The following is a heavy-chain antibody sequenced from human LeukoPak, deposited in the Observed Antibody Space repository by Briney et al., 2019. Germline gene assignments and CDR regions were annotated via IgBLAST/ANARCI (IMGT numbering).Heavy chain of an antibody. V-gene: IGHV3-23*01. CDR3: AKGNWRYFDY. Sequence: HPGRSLRLSCAASGFTFSTYVMSWVRQAPGKGLEWVSAISGSGGSTYYADSVKGRFTISRDNSKNTLYLQMNSLGADDTAVYYCAKGNWRYFDYWGQGTLVTVSS. CDR2: ISGSGGST. J-gene: IGHJ4*02. CDR1: GFTFSTYV. D-gene: IGHD1-1*01.